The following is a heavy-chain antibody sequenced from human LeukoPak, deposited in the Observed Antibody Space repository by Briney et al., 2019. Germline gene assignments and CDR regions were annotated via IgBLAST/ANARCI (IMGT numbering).Heavy chain of an antibody. Sequence: SETLSLTCTVSGGSISIYNWSWIPQPAGEGLEWIGRIYTSGSTNYNPSLKSRVTMSVDTSKNQFSLKLSSVTAADTAVYYCAREEYGGNSEFDYWGQGTLVTVSS. CDR3: AREEYGGNSEFDY. J-gene: IGHJ4*02. V-gene: IGHV4-4*07. D-gene: IGHD4-23*01. CDR1: GGSISIYN. CDR2: IYTSGST.